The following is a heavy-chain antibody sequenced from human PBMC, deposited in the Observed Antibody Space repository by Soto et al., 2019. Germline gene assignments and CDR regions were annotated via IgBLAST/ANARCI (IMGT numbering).Heavy chain of an antibody. J-gene: IGHJ4*02. V-gene: IGHV1-8*01. D-gene: IGHD4-17*01. Sequence: QGQLVQSGAEVKKPGPSVKVSGRASGYPFTSYDINWVRQAPGQGLEWMGWMNPNSGNTGYAQKFQGRVTMTRNTSISTAYMELSSLRSEDTAVYYCARTLYGDNVDYWGQGTLVTVSS. CDR2: MNPNSGNT. CDR3: ARTLYGDNVDY. CDR1: GYPFTSYD.